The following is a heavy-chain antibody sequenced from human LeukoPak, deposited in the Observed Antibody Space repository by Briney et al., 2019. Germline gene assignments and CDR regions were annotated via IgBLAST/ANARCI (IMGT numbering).Heavy chain of an antibody. J-gene: IGHJ6*02. V-gene: IGHV1-46*01. CDR2: INPNGGDT. Sequence: GASVTVSCKPSGYTFTSYYMHWVRQAPAQGLEWMGIINPNGGDTSYAQKFQGRVTTTRDPSTSTVYMEVVSLRPEDTAVYYCARGCRVVPGVHNVGMTSYYNGMDVWGQGTTVTVSS. D-gene: IGHD2-2*01. CDR1: GYTFTSYY. CDR3: ARGCRVVPGVHNVGMTSYYNGMDV.